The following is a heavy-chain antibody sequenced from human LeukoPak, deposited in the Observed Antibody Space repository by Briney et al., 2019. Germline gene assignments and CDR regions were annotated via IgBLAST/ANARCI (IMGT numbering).Heavy chain of an antibody. CDR1: GGSISSYY. Sequence: PSETLSLTCTVSGGSISSYYWSWIRQPPGKGLEWIGYIYYSGSTNCNPSLKSRVTISVDTSKNQFSLKLSSVTAADTAVYYCARDRSYCSSTSCYTKPKYWYFDLWGRGTLVTVSS. CDR2: IYYSGST. D-gene: IGHD2-2*02. J-gene: IGHJ2*01. V-gene: IGHV4-59*01. CDR3: ARDRSYCSSTSCYTKPKYWYFDL.